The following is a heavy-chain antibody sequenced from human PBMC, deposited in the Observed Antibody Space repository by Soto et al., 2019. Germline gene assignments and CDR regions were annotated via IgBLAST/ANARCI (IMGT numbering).Heavy chain of an antibody. CDR3: AKDLMGVELFDY. Sequence: GGSLRLSCAASGFTFSSYAMSWVRQAPGKGLEWVSAISGSGGSTYYADSVKGRFTISRDNSKNTLYLQMNSLRAEDTAIYYCAKDLMGVELFDYWGQGTLVTVSS. D-gene: IGHD3-16*01. CDR2: ISGSGGST. J-gene: IGHJ4*02. CDR1: GFTFSSYA. V-gene: IGHV3-23*01.